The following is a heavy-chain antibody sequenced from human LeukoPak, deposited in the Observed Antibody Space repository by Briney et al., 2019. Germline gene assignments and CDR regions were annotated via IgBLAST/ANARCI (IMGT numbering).Heavy chain of an antibody. V-gene: IGHV3-53*01. D-gene: IGHD2-2*01. CDR1: GFTVSSNY. J-gene: IGHJ4*02. Sequence: PGGSLRLSCAASGFTVSSNYMSWVRQAPGKGLEWVSVIYSGGSTYYADSVKGRFTISRDNSKNTLYLQMNSLRAEDTAVYYCASSPPWEYCSSTSCFPFDYWGQGTLVTVSS. CDR3: ASSPPWEYCSSTSCFPFDY. CDR2: IYSGGST.